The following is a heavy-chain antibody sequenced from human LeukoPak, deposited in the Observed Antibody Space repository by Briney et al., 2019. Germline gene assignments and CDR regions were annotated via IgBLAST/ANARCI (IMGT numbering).Heavy chain of an antibody. V-gene: IGHV4-4*07. CDR1: GGSISLYY. Sequence: SETLSLTCTGTGGSISLYYWNWIRQPAGKGLEGIGRIFTSGITNYNPSLKSRVTMSVDPSKSQSSLALSSVTAADTAVYYCAREISGSYYNPLGYMDVWGKGTTVTVSS. CDR2: IFTSGIT. J-gene: IGHJ6*03. CDR3: AREISGSYYNPLGYMDV. D-gene: IGHD3-10*01.